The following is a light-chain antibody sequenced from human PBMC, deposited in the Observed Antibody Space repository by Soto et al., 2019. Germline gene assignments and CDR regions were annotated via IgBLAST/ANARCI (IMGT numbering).Light chain of an antibody. J-gene: IGLJ1*01. CDR1: SSNIGTYT. V-gene: IGLV1-44*01. Sequence: QSVLTQPPSASGTPGQRVTISCSGSSSNIGTYTVNWYQQFPGTAPKLLIYNNDQRPSGVPDRFSGFKCGTAASLAISGLQSEDEAEYYCAAWDDSLSGLYVFGTGTKVTVL. CDR2: NND. CDR3: AAWDDSLSGLYV.